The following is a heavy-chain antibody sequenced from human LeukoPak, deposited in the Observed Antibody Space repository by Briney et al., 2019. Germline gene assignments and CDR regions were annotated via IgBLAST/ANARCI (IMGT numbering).Heavy chain of an antibody. CDR2: IRYDGSNK. J-gene: IGHJ4*02. CDR3: AKSLGYSYGTPFDY. CDR1: GFTFSSYG. V-gene: IGHV3-30*02. D-gene: IGHD5-18*01. Sequence: PGGTLRLSCAASGFTFSSYGMHWVRQAPGKGLEWVAFIRYDGSNKYYADSVKGRFTISRDNSKNTLYLQMNSLRAEDTAVYYCAKSLGYSYGTPFDYWGQGTLVTVSS.